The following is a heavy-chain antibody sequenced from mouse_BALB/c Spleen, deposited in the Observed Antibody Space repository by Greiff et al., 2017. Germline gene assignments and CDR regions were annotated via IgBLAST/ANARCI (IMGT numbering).Heavy chain of an antibody. CDR2: INSNGGST. J-gene: IGHJ2*01. CDR3: ARVTTATCYYFDY. D-gene: IGHD1-2*01. CDR1: GFTFSSYG. Sequence: EVQVVESGGGLVQPGGSLKLSCAASGFTFSSYGMSWVRQTPDKRLELVATINSNGGSTYYPDSVKGRFTISRDNAKNTLYLQMSSLKSEDTAMYYCARVTTATCYYFDYWGQGTTLTVSS. V-gene: IGHV5-6-3*01.